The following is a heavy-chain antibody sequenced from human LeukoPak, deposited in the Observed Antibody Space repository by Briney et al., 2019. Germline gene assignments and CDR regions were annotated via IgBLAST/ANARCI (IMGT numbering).Heavy chain of an antibody. Sequence: SVKVSCKASGGTFSSYAISWVRQAPGQGLEWMGRITPILGIANYAQKFQGRVTITADKSTSTAYMELSSLRSEDTAVYYCARGVRFSDFYYYMDVWGQGTTVTVSS. D-gene: IGHD3-3*01. CDR2: ITPILGIA. CDR3: ARGVRFSDFYYYMDV. J-gene: IGHJ6*03. V-gene: IGHV1-69*04. CDR1: GGTFSSYA.